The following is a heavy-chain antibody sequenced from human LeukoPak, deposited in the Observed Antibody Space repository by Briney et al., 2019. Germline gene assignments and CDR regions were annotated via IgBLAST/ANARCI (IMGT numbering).Heavy chain of an antibody. D-gene: IGHD3-3*01. J-gene: IGHJ5*02. CDR3: ARASRITIFGVVDNWFDP. CDR2: INPNCGGT. Sequence: ASVKVSCKASGYTFTGYYMHWVRQAPGQGLEWMGWINPNCGGTNYAQKFQGRVTMTRDTSISTAYMELSRLRSDDTAVYYCARASRITIFGVVDNWFDPWGQGTLVTVSS. V-gene: IGHV1-2*02. CDR1: GYTFTGYY.